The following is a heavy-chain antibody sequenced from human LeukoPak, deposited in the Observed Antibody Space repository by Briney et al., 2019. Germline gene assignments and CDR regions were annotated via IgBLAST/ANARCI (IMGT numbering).Heavy chain of an antibody. CDR1: GFTFSTYW. J-gene: IGHJ4*02. V-gene: IGHV3-30-3*01. Sequence: GGSLRLSCAASGFTFSTYWMRGVRQPPGKGLEWVAVISYDGSNKYYADSVKGRFTISRDNSKNTLYLQMNSLRAEDTAVYYCARDRSSNEYYFDYWGQGTLVTVSS. CDR2: ISYDGSNK. D-gene: IGHD2-2*01. CDR3: ARDRSSNEYYFDY.